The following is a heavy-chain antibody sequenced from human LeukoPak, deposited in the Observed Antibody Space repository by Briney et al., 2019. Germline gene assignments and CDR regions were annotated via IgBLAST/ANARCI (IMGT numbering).Heavy chain of an antibody. CDR2: ISASGATT. Sequence: GGSLRLPCAASGFNFSIYAMSWVRQAPGGGLQWVSGISASGATTYYADSLKGRFTVSRDISKNTLYLQMNSLRVEDTAVYYCAKYRNPDDYGDYVSFSPHAFDIWGQGTMVTVSS. D-gene: IGHD4-17*01. J-gene: IGHJ3*02. CDR1: GFNFSIYA. V-gene: IGHV3-23*01. CDR3: AKYRNPDDYGDYVSFSPHAFDI.